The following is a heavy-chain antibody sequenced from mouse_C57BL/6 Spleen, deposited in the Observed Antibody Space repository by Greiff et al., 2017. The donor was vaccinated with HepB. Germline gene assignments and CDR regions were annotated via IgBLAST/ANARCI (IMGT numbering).Heavy chain of an antibody. CDR3: ARALYGSSHYYAMDY. V-gene: IGHV1-66*01. Sequence: QVQLQQSGPELVKPGASVKISCKASGYSFTSYYIHWVKQRPGQGLEWIGWIYPGSGNTKYNEKFKGKATLTADTSSSTAYMQLSSLTSEDSAVYYCARALYGSSHYYAMDYWGQGTSVTVSS. D-gene: IGHD1-1*01. CDR2: IYPGSGNT. CDR1: GYSFTSYY. J-gene: IGHJ4*01.